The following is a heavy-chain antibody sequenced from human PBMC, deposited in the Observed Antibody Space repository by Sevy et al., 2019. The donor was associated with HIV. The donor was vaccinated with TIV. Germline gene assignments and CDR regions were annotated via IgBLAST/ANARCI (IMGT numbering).Heavy chain of an antibody. J-gene: IGHJ4*02. CDR3: TTAKYYYDSSGYYGVDDY. D-gene: IGHD3-22*01. CDR2: IKTKTDGGTT. Sequence: GGSLRLSCAASGFTFSDAWMNWVRQAPGKGLEWVGLIKTKTDGGTTDYAAPVKGRFTISRDDAKDTLDLQMNSLKTEDTAVYYCTTAKYYYDSSGYYGVDDYWGQGTLVTVSS. CDR1: GFTFSDAW. V-gene: IGHV3-15*07.